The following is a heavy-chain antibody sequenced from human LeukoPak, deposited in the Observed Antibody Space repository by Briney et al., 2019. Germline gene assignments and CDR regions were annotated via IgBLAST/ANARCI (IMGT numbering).Heavy chain of an antibody. Sequence: GGSLRLSCAASGFTFSNAWMSWVRQAPGKELEWVGRIKSKTDGGTTDYAAPVKGRFTISRDDSKNTLYLQMNSLKTEDTAVYYCTPPSPQNWFDPWGQGTLVTVSS. V-gene: IGHV3-15*01. J-gene: IGHJ5*02. CDR1: GFTFSNAW. CDR2: IKSKTDGGTT. D-gene: IGHD1-14*01. CDR3: TPPSPQNWFDP.